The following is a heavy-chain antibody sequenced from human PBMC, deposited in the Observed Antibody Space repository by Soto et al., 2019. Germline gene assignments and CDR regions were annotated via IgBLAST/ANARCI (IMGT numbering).Heavy chain of an antibody. J-gene: IGHJ3*01. CDR2: VNHSGNT. D-gene: IGHD2-21*01. CDR1: GGSFSDFY. V-gene: IGHV4-34*01. Sequence: QVQLQQWGAGLLKPSETLSLTCAVYGGSFSDFYLTWIRQSPGKGLGWIGEVNHSGNTNYSPALKSRVTMSVDTSKNPFSLKLGSVTAADTAVYYCARSSHSNHNSLDLWGKGTVVTVSS. CDR3: ARSSHSNHNSLDL.